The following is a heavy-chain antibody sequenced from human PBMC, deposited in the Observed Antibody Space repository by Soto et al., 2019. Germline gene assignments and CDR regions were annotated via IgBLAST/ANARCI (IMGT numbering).Heavy chain of an antibody. J-gene: IGHJ4*02. CDR3: ARGAGYYDILTGYPTGFDY. CDR2: IYYSGST. Sequence: QVQLQESGPGLVKPSETLSLTCTVSGGSISSYYWSWIRQPPGKGLEWIGYIYYSGSTNYNPSLKVRFTVSADTSKNHFSLKLTSVTAADTAVYYCARGAGYYDILTGYPTGFDYWGQGTLVTVSS. D-gene: IGHD3-9*01. CDR1: GGSISSYY. V-gene: IGHV4-59*01.